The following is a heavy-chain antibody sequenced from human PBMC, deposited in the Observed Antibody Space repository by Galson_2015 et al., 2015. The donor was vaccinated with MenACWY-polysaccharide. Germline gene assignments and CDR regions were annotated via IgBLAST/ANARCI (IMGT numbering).Heavy chain of an antibody. D-gene: IGHD1-1*01. CDR1: GFTFSSYW. CDR3: SRGLNGNDRPLGFGS. Sequence: SLRLSCAASGFTFSSYWMHWVRQVPGKGLVWVSRISSDGSSTSYADSVKGRFTISRDNAKNTLHLQTNSLKTEDTAVYYCSRGLNGNDRPLGFGSWGQGSLVTVSS. J-gene: IGHJ4*02. CDR2: ISSDGSST. V-gene: IGHV3-74*01.